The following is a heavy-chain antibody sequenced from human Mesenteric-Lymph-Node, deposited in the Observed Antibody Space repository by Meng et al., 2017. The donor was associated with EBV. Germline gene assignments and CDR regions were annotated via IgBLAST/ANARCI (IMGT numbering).Heavy chain of an antibody. CDR1: AYTYTSYA. CDR3: ARGVGSYSDY. CDR2: INTKTGKP. D-gene: IGHD1-26*01. J-gene: IGHJ4*02. Sequence: QVQLVQSGSELKKPGASVKVSCKASAYTYTSYAINWVRQVPGQGLEWIGWINTKTGKPAYAQGFTGRFVFSLDTSVSTAYLQISTLKAEDTAVYFCARGVGSYSDYWGQGTLVTVSS. V-gene: IGHV7-4-1*02.